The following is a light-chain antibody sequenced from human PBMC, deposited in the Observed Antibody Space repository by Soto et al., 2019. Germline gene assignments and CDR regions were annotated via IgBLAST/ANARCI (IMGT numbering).Light chain of an antibody. CDR1: QSVSRNY. Sequence: EIVLTQSPGTLSLSPGERATLSCRASQSVSRNYLVWYQQKPGQAPRLLIYGASGRAAGIPDRFSGSGSGTDFTLTISRLEPEDFAVYYCQQYGSSPWTFGQGTKV. CDR3: QQYGSSPWT. J-gene: IGKJ1*01. V-gene: IGKV3-20*01. CDR2: GAS.